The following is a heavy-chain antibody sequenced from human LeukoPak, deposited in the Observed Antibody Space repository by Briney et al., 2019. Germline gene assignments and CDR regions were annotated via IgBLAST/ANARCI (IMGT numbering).Heavy chain of an antibody. V-gene: IGHV3-23*01. CDR2: NSGSGGST. Sequence: GGSLRLSCAASGFTFSSYAMSWVRQAPGKGLEWVSANSGSGGSTYYADSVKGRFTISRDNSKNTLYLQMNSLRAEDTAVYYCAKDMRDIVVVVAASGGDAFDIWGQGTMVTVSS. D-gene: IGHD2-15*01. J-gene: IGHJ3*02. CDR3: AKDMRDIVVVVAASGGDAFDI. CDR1: GFTFSSYA.